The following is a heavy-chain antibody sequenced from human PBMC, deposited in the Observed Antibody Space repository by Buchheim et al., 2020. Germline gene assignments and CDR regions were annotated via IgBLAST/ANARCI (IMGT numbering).Heavy chain of an antibody. CDR2: VYYSGST. V-gene: IGHV4-59*01. Sequence: QVQLQESGPGLVKPSETLSLTCIVSGGSRSSYYWSWIRQPPGKALEWIGYVYYSGSTNYNPSLKSRVTMSLDTSKNQFSLKLSSVTAADTAVYYCARGPYTNNWFDPWGQGTL. CDR1: GGSRSSYY. D-gene: IGHD2-8*01. J-gene: IGHJ5*02. CDR3: ARGPYTNNWFDP.